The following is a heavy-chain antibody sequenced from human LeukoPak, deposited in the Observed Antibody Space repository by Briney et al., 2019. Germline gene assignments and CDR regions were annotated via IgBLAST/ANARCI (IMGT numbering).Heavy chain of an antibody. V-gene: IGHV3-48*03. CDR2: ISSSGSTI. Sequence: GGSLRLSCAASGFTFSDYEMNWVRQAPGKGLEWLSYISSSGSTIYYADSVKGRFTISRDNAKNSLYLQMNSLRAEDTAVYYCARDWGYGSGRKTAFDIWGQGTMVTVSS. CDR3: ARDWGYGSGRKTAFDI. J-gene: IGHJ3*02. CDR1: GFTFSDYE. D-gene: IGHD3-10*01.